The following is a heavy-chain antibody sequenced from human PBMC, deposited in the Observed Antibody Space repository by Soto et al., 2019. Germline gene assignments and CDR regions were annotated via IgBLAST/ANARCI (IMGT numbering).Heavy chain of an antibody. CDR3: ASVPPRYSSSWQDWAPKAYYYGIAV. D-gene: IGHD6-13*01. J-gene: IGHJ6*02. V-gene: IGHV1-69*13. CDR1: GGTFSSYA. Sequence: SVKVSCKASGGTFSSYAISWVRQAPGQGLEWMGGIIPIFGTANYAQKFQGRVTITADESTSTAYMELSSLRSEDTAVYYCASVPPRYSSSWQDWAPKAYYYGIAVCGQGTTVTVSS. CDR2: IIPIFGTA.